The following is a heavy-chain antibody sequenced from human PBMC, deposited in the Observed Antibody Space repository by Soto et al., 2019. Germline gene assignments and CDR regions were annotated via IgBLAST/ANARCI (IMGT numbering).Heavy chain of an antibody. J-gene: IGHJ4*02. V-gene: IGHV3-21*01. CDR3: AREDSIIIPAVTDF. CDR1: GFAFNNYG. Sequence: LRLSCTVSGFAFNNYGINLVRQAPGTGLEWVSSISRSDYTYYSYYVKGRFIISRDNAKNSVFLQLNTLRVEDTAVYDCAREDSIIIPAVTDFWGQGTLVTVSS. CDR2: ISRSDYT. D-gene: IGHD2-2*01.